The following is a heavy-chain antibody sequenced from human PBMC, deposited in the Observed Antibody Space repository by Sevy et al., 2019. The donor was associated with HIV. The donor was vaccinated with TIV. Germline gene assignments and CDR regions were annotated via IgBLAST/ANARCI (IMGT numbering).Heavy chain of an antibody. Sequence: SETLSLTCAVYGGSFSGYYWSWIRQPPGKGLEWIGEINHSGSTNYNPSLKSRVTISVDTSKNQFSLKLGSVTAADTALYYCARRKGVATPKRDYYGMDVWGQGTTVTVSS. V-gene: IGHV4-34*01. D-gene: IGHD5-12*01. J-gene: IGHJ6*02. CDR2: INHSGST. CDR1: GGSFSGYY. CDR3: ARRKGVATPKRDYYGMDV.